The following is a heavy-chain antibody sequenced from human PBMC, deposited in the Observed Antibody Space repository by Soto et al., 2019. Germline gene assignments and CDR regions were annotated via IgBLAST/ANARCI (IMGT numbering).Heavy chain of an antibody. CDR1: GGSISSYY. CDR2: IYYSGST. Sequence: QVQLQESGPGLVKPSETLSLTCTVSGGSISSYYWSWIRQPPGKGLEWIGYIYYSGSTNYNPSLKSRVTISXXTXKXRFSLKLSSVTAADTAVYYCARHGTLWFWELSWFDPWGQGTLVTVSS. CDR3: ARHGTLWFWELSWFDP. J-gene: IGHJ5*02. V-gene: IGHV4-59*08. D-gene: IGHD3-10*01.